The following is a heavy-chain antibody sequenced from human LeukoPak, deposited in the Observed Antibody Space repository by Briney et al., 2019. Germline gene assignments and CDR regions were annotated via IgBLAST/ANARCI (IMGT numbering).Heavy chain of an antibody. CDR1: GASVNSFY. CDR2: ISNRGSP. D-gene: IGHD3-16*01. J-gene: IGHJ4*02. CDR3: ARGRDLGQDY. Sequence: PSETLSLTCTVSGASVNSFYWNWIRQPPGKGLEWIGYISNRGSPNYNPSLKSRVTMSIDTSKNQFSLKLNSVTAADTAVYFCARGRDLGQDYWGQGTLVTVSS. V-gene: IGHV4-59*02.